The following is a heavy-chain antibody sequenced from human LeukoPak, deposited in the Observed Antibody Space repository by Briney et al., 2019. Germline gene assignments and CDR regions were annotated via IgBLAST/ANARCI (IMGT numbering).Heavy chain of an antibody. CDR2: INPSGGST. D-gene: IGHD2-15*01. CDR1: GYTFTSYY. V-gene: IGHV1-46*01. J-gene: IGHJ6*03. Sequence: ASVKVSCKASGYTFTSYYMHWVRQAPGQGLEWMGIINPSGGSTSYAQKFQGRVTMTRDTSTSTVYMELSSLRSEDTAVYYCARGCSGGSCYSFIDYYYYMDVWGKGTTVTVSS. CDR3: ARGCSGGSCYSFIDYYYYMDV.